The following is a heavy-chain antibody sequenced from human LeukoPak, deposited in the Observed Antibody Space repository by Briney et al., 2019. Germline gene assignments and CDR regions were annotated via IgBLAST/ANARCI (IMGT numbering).Heavy chain of an antibody. J-gene: IGHJ6*02. Sequence: GRTLRLSCAASGFTSSSYAMHWVRQAPGKGLEGVAVISYDGSNKYYADSVKGRFTISRDNSKNTLYLQMNSLRAEDTAVYYCARDPYCSSTSCRYYYYGMDVGGQGTTGTVSS. D-gene: IGHD2-2*01. CDR3: ARDPYCSSTSCRYYYYGMDV. V-gene: IGHV3-30-3*01. CDR1: GFTSSSYA. CDR2: ISYDGSNK.